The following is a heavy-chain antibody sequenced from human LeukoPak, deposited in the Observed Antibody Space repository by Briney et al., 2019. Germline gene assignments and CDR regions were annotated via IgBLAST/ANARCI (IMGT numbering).Heavy chain of an antibody. CDR3: ARADTMIVVQGEGVDVVDY. D-gene: IGHD3-22*01. J-gene: IGHJ4*02. V-gene: IGHV1-18*01. CDR2: ISAYNGNT. CDR1: GYTFTSYG. Sequence: ASVKVSCKASGYTFTSYGISWVRQAPGQGLEWMGWISAYNGNTNYAQKLQGRVTITTDTSTSTAYMELRSLRSDDTAVYYCARADTMIVVQGEGVDVVDYWGQGTLVTVSS.